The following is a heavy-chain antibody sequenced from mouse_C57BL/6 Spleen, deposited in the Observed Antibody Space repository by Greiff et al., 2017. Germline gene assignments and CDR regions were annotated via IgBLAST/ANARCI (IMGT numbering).Heavy chain of an antibody. CDR3: TFVAGTSAY. CDR1: GYTFTSYW. D-gene: IGHD4-1*01. V-gene: IGHV1-7*01. Sequence: QVQLQQSGAELTKPGASVKLSCKASGYTFTSYWMHWVKQRPGQGLEWIGYINPRSGYTNYNQKFKDKATLTADKSSSTAYMQLSSLTYEDSAVYYCTFVAGTSAYWGQGTLVTVSA. CDR2: INPRSGYT. J-gene: IGHJ3*01.